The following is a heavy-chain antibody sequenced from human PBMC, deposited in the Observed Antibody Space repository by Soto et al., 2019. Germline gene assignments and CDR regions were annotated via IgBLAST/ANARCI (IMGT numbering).Heavy chain of an antibody. CDR3: ARSVAVPGAHIDY. Sequence: SESLSITGSVSGGSMRGSYWSWMRQSPGKGLEWLGYVYYTGSTNYSPSLRSRVSISVDTSKNEFSLRLSSVTAADTAVYFCARSVAVPGAHIDYWGQGTQVTVSS. CDR1: GGSMRGSY. CDR2: VYYTGST. D-gene: IGHD6-19*01. V-gene: IGHV4-59*01. J-gene: IGHJ4*02.